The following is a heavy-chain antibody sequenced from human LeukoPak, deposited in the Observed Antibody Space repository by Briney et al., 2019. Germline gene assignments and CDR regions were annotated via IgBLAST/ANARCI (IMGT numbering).Heavy chain of an antibody. CDR2: INGNGDST. CDR3: ARVGSYAYYFDY. J-gene: IGHJ4*02. CDR1: GFTFSNYA. Sequence: EGSLRLSCAASGFTFSNYAMSWVRQAPGKGLEWVSGINGNGDSTYYADSVKGRFTISRDNAKNSLYLQMNSLRAEDTAVYYCARVGSYAYYFDYWGQGTLVTVSS. V-gene: IGHV3-23*01. D-gene: IGHD1-26*01.